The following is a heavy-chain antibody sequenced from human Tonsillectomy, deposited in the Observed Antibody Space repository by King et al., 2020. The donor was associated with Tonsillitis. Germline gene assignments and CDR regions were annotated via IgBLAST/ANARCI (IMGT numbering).Heavy chain of an antibody. CDR2: ISGSGGST. J-gene: IGHJ3*01. CDR1: GFTFRSYA. D-gene: IGHD5-12*01. CDR3: AKDKVATMPRDAFDF. V-gene: IGHV3-23*04. Sequence: VQLVESGGGLVQPGGSLSLSCAASGFTFRSYAMSWVRQAPGKGLEWVSGISGSGGSTYSADSVKGRFTISRDNSKNTLFLQMNSLRVEDTAVYYCAKDKVATMPRDAFDFWGQGTMVTVSS.